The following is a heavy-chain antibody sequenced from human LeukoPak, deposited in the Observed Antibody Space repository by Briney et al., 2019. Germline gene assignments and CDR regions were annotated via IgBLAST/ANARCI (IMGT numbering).Heavy chain of an antibody. CDR2: IKVDGSEK. V-gene: IGHV3-7*03. CDR3: TTDDGLLYFGEVSYYFDY. CDR1: GFTFSGFW. Sequence: AGGSLRLSCAASGFTFSGFWMSWVRQAPGKGLEWVANIKVDGSEKNYVDSVRGRFTISRDNAKNSLYLQMNSLKTEDTAVYYCTTDDGLLYFGEVSYYFDYWGQGTLVTVSS. D-gene: IGHD3-10*01. J-gene: IGHJ4*02.